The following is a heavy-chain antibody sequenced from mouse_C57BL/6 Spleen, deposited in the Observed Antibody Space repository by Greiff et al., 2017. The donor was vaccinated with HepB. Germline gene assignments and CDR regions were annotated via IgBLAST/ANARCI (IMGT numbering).Heavy chain of an antibody. V-gene: IGHV1-82*01. J-gene: IGHJ4*01. CDR1: GYAFSSSW. Sequence: VQLQQSGPELVKPGASVKISCKASGYAFSSSWMNWVKQRPGKGLEWIGRIYPGDGDTNYNGKFKGKATLTADKSSSTAYMQLSSLTSEDSAVYFCAKALYYYGSSLYYYAMDYWGQGTSVTVSS. D-gene: IGHD1-1*01. CDR3: AKALYYYGSSLYYYAMDY. CDR2: IYPGDGDT.